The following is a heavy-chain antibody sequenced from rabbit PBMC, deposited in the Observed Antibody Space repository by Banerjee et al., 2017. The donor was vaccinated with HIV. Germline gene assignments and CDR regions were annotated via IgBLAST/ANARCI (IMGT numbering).Heavy chain of an antibody. V-gene: IGHV1S43*01. J-gene: IGHJ4*01. CDR3: AGGGYANWVFNL. D-gene: IGHD6-1*01. Sequence: QEQLVESGGGLVTLGGSLKLSCKASGIDFSSYYRMCWVRQAPGRGLELIACIYTTSGSTWYASWVNGRFTISRSTSLNTVDLQMTSLTAADTATYFCAGGGYANWVFNLWGQGTLVTVS. CDR1: GIDFSSYYR. CDR2: IYTTSGST.